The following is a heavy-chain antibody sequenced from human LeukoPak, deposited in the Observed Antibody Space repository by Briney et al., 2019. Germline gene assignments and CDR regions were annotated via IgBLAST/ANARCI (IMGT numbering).Heavy chain of an antibody. V-gene: IGHV4-39*02. D-gene: IGHD3-22*01. CDR3: ARDLQPHYYDSSGYYRY. CDR2: IYYSGST. Sequence: SETLSLTCTVSGGSISSSSYYWGWIRQPPGKGLEWIGSIYYSGSTYYNPSLKSRVTISVDTSKNQFSLKLSSVTAADTAVYYCARDLQPHYYDSSGYYRYWGQGTLVTVSS. CDR1: GGSISSSSYY. J-gene: IGHJ4*02.